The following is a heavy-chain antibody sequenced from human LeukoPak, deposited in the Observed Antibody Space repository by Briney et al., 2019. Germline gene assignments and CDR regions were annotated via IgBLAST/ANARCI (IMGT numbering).Heavy chain of an antibody. D-gene: IGHD2-2*01. Sequence: ASVKVSCKASGYTFTSYGISWVRQAPGQGLEWMGWISAYNGNTNYAQKLQGRVTMTTDTSTSTAYMELRSLRSDDTAVYYCAREVPPYCSSTSCSQGSYYYYYMDVWGKGTTVTVSS. V-gene: IGHV1-18*01. CDR1: GYTFTSYG. CDR3: AREVPPYCSSTSCSQGSYYYYYMDV. J-gene: IGHJ6*03. CDR2: ISAYNGNT.